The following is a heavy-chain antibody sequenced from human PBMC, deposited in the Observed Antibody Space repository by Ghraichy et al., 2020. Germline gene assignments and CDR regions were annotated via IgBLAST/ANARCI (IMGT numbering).Heavy chain of an antibody. CDR3: ARADSSTSGDFYYYALYV. V-gene: IGHV1-2*02. D-gene: IGHD3-16*01. J-gene: IGHJ6*04. CDR1: GYTFTSHF. Sequence: ASVKVSCRASGYTFTSHFLHWVRQAPGQGLEWMGWFNPNSGGTNFIQKFHGRVTMTRDTSINTAFMELSRLRSDDTAVYYCARADSSTSGDFYYYALYVWGEGTTVTVSS. CDR2: FNPNSGGT.